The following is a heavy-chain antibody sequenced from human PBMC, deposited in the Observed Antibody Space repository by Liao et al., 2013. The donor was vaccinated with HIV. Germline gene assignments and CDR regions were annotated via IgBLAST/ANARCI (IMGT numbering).Heavy chain of an antibody. CDR3: ARDRGDPDYYYYYYMDV. Sequence: QLQLQESGPGLVKPSETLSLTCTVSGGSISSYYWSWIRQPAGKGLEWIGRIYTSGSTNYNPSLKSRVTMSVDTSKNQFSLKLSSVTAADTAVYYCARDRGDPDYYYYYYMDVWGKGTTVTVSS. D-gene: IGHD2-21*01. CDR1: GGSISSYY. CDR2: IYTSGST. V-gene: IGHV4-4*07. J-gene: IGHJ6*03.